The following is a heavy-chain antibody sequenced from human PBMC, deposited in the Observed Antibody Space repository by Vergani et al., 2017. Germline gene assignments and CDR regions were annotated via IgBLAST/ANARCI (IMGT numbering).Heavy chain of an antibody. CDR1: GGTFSSYA. CDR2: IIPIFGTA. CDR3: ARAWDCTNGVCPNYYYYGMDV. V-gene: IGHV1-69*18. J-gene: IGHJ6*02. Sequence: QVQLVQSGAEVKKPGSSVKVSCKASGGTFSSYAISWVRQAPGQGLEWMGRIIPIFGTANYAQKFQGRVTITADESTSTAYMELSSLRSEDTAVYYCARAWDCTNGVCPNYYYYGMDVWGQGTTVTVSS. D-gene: IGHD2-8*01.